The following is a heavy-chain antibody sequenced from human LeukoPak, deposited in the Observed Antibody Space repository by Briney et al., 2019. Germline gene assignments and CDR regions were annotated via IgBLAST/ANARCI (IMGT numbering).Heavy chain of an antibody. J-gene: IGHJ3*02. CDR1: GGSIGSGGYY. D-gene: IGHD6-19*01. CDR2: ISYSGST. CDR3: ARDRGEQWLHAFDI. Sequence: SQTLSLTCTVSGGSIGSGGYYWSWIRQHPGKGLEWIGYISYSGSTYYNPSLKSRVTISVDTSKNQFSLKLSSVTAADTAVYYCARDRGEQWLHAFDIWGQGTMVTVSS. V-gene: IGHV4-31*03.